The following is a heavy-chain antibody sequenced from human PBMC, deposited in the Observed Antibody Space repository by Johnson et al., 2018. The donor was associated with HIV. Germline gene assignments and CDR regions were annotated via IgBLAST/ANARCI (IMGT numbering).Heavy chain of an antibody. J-gene: IGHJ3*02. CDR1: GFTFSSYA. CDR2: IKQDGSEK. Sequence: VQLVESGGGVVQPGGSLRLSCAASGFTFSSYAMSWVRQAPGKGLEWVANIKQDGSEKYYVDSVKGRFTISRDNAKNSLYLQMNSLRAEDTAVYYCARDRTFSIGHWNSGPDGDFDIWGQGTMVTVSS. CDR3: ARDRTFSIGHWNSGPDGDFDI. V-gene: IGHV3-7*03. D-gene: IGHD1-7*01.